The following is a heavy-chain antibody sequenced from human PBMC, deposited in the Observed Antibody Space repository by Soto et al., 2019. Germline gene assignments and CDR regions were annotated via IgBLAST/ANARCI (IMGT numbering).Heavy chain of an antibody. CDR1: GYTFTGYY. D-gene: IGHD1-26*01. CDR3: ARVWEHNFGY. V-gene: IGHV1-8*02. J-gene: IGHJ4*02. Sequence: ASVKVSCKASGYTFTGYYMHCVRQAPGQGLEWMGWMNTTSGKTSYAQKFQGRVTMTRNTSISKEYMEMSSMRSEDKAVYYCARVWEHNFGYWGQGTLVTVSS. CDR2: MNTTSGKT.